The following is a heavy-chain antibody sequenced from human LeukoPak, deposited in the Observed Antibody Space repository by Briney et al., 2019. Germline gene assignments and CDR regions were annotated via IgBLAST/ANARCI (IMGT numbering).Heavy chain of an antibody. V-gene: IGHV1-69*05. J-gene: IGHJ4*02. CDR3: ARVCRDGYLMDY. CDR2: IIPIFGTS. CDR1: GGTFSSYA. D-gene: IGHD5-24*01. Sequence: ASVKVSCKASGGTFSSYAISWVRQAPGQGLEWMGGIIPIFGTSNYTQKFQGRVTIPTNESTSTAYMELSSLRSEDTAVYYCARVCRDGYLMDYWGQGTLVTVSS.